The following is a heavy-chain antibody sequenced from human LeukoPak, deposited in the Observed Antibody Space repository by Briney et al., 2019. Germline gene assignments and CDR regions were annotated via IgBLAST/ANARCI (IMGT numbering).Heavy chain of an antibody. V-gene: IGHV1-2*02. Sequence: GASVTVSFKSSGYTFTGYYMHWVRQAPGQGIEWMGWINPNSGDTNYAQKFQGRVTMTRDTSISTAYMELSRLRPGDTAVYYCARESPRVLSYWGQGTLVTVSS. J-gene: IGHJ4*02. CDR3: ARESPRVLSY. D-gene: IGHD3-10*01. CDR2: INPNSGDT. CDR1: GYTFTGYY.